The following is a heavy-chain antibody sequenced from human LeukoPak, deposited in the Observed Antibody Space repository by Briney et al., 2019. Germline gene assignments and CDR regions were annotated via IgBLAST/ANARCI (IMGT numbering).Heavy chain of an antibody. D-gene: IGHD5-18*01. J-gene: IGHJ2*01. Sequence: PSETLSLTCTVSGGSISSYYWSCIRQPPGKGLEWIGYIYYSGSTNYNPSLKSRVTISVDTSKNQFSLKLSSVTAADTAVYYCARVYTAMVFWYFDLWGRGTLVTVSS. CDR1: GGSISSYY. CDR2: IYYSGST. V-gene: IGHV4-59*01. CDR3: ARVYTAMVFWYFDL.